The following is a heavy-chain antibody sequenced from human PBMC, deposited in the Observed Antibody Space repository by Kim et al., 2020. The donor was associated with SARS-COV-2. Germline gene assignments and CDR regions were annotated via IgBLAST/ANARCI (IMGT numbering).Heavy chain of an antibody. J-gene: IGHJ4*02. V-gene: IGHV1-3*01. D-gene: IGHD3-9*01. CDR1: GYTFTSYA. Sequence: ASVKVSCKASGYTFTSYAMHWVRQAPGQRLEWMGWINAGNGNTKYSQKFQGRVTITRDTSASTAYMELSSLRSEDTAVYYCWANPLRYFDWSDYWGQGTLVTVSS. CDR2: INAGNGNT. CDR3: WANPLRYFDWSDY.